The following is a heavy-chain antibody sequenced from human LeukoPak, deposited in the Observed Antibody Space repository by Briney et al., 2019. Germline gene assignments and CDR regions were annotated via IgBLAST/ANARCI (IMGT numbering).Heavy chain of an antibody. CDR2: IYPGDSDI. CDR1: GYSFTSHW. D-gene: IGHD2-15*01. CDR3: ARQRDRVVSYFDY. V-gene: IGHV5-51*01. J-gene: IGHJ4*02. Sequence: GESLQISCQASGYSFTSHWIGGVRQMPGKGLEWMGIIYPGDSDIRYSPSFQGQVTISADKSIRTAYLQWSSLKASDTAMYYCARQRDRVVSYFDYWGQGTLVTVSS.